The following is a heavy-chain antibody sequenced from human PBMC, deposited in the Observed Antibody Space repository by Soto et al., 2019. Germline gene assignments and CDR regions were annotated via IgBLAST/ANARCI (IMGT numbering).Heavy chain of an antibody. CDR1: GGTFSSYA. J-gene: IGHJ3*02. V-gene: IGHV1-69*13. Sequence: EASVKVSCKASGGTFSSYAISWVRQAPGQGLEWMGGIIPIFGTANYAQKFQGRVTITADESTSTAYMELSSLRSEDTAVYYCIHEYSYGPPPTPDAFDIWGQGTMVTVSS. D-gene: IGHD5-18*01. CDR3: IHEYSYGPPPTPDAFDI. CDR2: IIPIFGTA.